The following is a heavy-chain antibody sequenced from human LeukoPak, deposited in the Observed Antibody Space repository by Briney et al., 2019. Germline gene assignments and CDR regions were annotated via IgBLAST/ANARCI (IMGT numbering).Heavy chain of an antibody. CDR1: GYTFTSYY. CDR2: INPNSGGT. Sequence: ASVKASCKASGYTFTSYYMHWVRQAPGQGLEWMGWINPNSGGTNYAQKFQGRVTMTRDTSISTAYMELSRLRSDDTAVYYCARDAGVFGVVIIEPQFDYWGQGTLVTVSS. J-gene: IGHJ4*02. CDR3: ARDAGVFGVVIIEPQFDY. D-gene: IGHD3-3*01. V-gene: IGHV1-2*02.